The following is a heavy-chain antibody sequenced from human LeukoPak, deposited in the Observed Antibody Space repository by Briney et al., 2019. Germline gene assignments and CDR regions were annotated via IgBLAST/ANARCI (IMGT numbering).Heavy chain of an antibody. D-gene: IGHD3-9*01. CDR2: ISSSSTYI. CDR1: GFTFSTYS. V-gene: IGHV3-21*01. CDR3: ARGYYDLLTGPDY. Sequence: AGGSLRLSCAASGFTFSTYSMTWVRQAPGKGLEWVSSISSSSTYIYYADSVKGRFTISRDNAKNSLYLQMNSLRAEDTAVYYCARGYYDLLTGPDYWGQGTLVTVSS. J-gene: IGHJ4*02.